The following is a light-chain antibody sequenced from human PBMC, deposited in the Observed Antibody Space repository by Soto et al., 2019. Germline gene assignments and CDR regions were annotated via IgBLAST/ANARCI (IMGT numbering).Light chain of an antibody. CDR2: DAS. V-gene: IGKV1-5*01. CDR1: QSITTF. CDR3: QQYSTYPLT. Sequence: RVTLTCQASQSITTFLAWYQQKPGKAPQILIYDASKLEPGVPSRLSGGGSGTEFTLTISSLQPDDFATYYCQQYSTYPLTFGGGTKVDIK. J-gene: IGKJ4*01.